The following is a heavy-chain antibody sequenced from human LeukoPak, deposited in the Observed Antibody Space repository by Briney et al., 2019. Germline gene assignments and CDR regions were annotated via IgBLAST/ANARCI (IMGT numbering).Heavy chain of an antibody. CDR2: IYTGGST. J-gene: IGHJ2*01. CDR3: ARQKAFGVGVTRYWYFDL. Sequence: SQTLSLTCTVSGGSISSGSYYWSWIRQPAGKGLEWIGRIYTGGSTNYNPSLKSRVTISVDTTKSQFSLKLSSVTAADTAVYYCARQKAFGVGVTRYWYFDLWGRGTLVTVSS. CDR1: GGSISSGSYY. D-gene: IGHD1-26*01. V-gene: IGHV4-61*02.